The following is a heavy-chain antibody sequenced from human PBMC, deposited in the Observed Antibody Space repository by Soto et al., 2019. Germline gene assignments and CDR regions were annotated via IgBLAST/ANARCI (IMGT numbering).Heavy chain of an antibody. CDR3: IKEARGHSYASL. J-gene: IGHJ4*02. D-gene: IGHD3-16*01. CDR1: GFISSNYA. Sequence: EVQLLESGGGLVQPGGSLRLSCAASGFISSNYAMGWVRQAPGTGLEWVSAISDSGVNTYYADSVKGRFTISRDNSKNALYLEMKSLRAGDTAVYYCIKEARGHSYASLWGQGTPVTVSS. V-gene: IGHV3-23*01. CDR2: ISDSGVNT.